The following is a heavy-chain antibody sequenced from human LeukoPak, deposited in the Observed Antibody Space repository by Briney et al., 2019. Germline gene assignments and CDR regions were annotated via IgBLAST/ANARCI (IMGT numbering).Heavy chain of an antibody. J-gene: IGHJ4*02. CDR1: GGSFSGYY. CDR2: IDHSGST. CDR3: ARGRRRGSGGYGPDY. D-gene: IGHD3-10*01. V-gene: IGHV4-34*01. Sequence: SGTLSLTCAVYGGSFSGYYWSWIRQPPGKGLEWIGEIDHSGSTNYNPSLKSRVTISVDTSKNQFSLKLSSVTAADTAVYYCARGRRRGSGGYGPDYWGQGTLVTVSS.